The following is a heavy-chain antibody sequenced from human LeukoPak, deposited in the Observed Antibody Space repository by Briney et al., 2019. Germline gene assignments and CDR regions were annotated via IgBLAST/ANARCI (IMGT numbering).Heavy chain of an antibody. V-gene: IGHV1-8*01. J-gene: IGHJ6*03. CDR1: GYTFTSYD. CDR2: MNPNSGNT. CDR3: ARAGGSYYVELHYYYMDV. Sequence: ASVKVSCKASGYTFTSYDINWVRQATGQGLEWMGWMNPNSGNTGYAQKFQGRVTMTRNTSISTAYMELSSLRSEDTAVYYCARAGGSYYVELHYYYMDVWGKGTTVTVSS. D-gene: IGHD1-26*01.